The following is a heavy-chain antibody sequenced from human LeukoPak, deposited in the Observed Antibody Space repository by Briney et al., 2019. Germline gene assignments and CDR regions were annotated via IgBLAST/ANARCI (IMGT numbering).Heavy chain of an antibody. J-gene: IGHJ4*02. Sequence: GGSLRLSCAASGFSFSSYAMHWVRQAPGKGLEWVAFIRYDGSNKYYADSVKGRFTISRDNSKNTLYLQMSSLRAEDTAVYYCAKVQYREYYYDSSGYYIIDYWGQGTLVTVSS. CDR2: IRYDGSNK. CDR3: AKVQYREYYYDSSGYYIIDY. V-gene: IGHV3-30*02. CDR1: GFSFSSYA. D-gene: IGHD3-22*01.